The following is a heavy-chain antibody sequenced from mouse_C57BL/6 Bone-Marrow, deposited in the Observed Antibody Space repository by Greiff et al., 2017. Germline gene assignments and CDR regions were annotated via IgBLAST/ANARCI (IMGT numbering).Heavy chain of an antibody. CDR2: IYPRDGST. CDR3: ARRRSLWLRRRGHYFDY. D-gene: IGHD2-2*01. Sequence: VKLMESDAELVKPGASVKISCKVSGYTFTDHTIHWMKQRPEQGLEWIGYIYPRDGSTKYNEKFKGKATLTADKSSSTAYMQLNSLTSEDSAVYFCARRRSLWLRRRGHYFDYWGQGTTLTVSS. CDR1: GYTFTDHT. V-gene: IGHV1-78*01. J-gene: IGHJ2*01.